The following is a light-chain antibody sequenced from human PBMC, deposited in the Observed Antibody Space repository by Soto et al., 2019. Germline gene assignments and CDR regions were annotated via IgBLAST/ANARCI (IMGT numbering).Light chain of an antibody. CDR1: SSDVGGYNY. CDR3: SSYAGSNNLV. CDR2: EVT. J-gene: IGLJ2*01. Sequence: QSVLTQPPSASGSPGQSVTISCTGTSSDVGGYNYVSWYQQYPGKAPKLMIYEVTKRPSGVPDRFSGSTSGNTASLTVSGLQAEDEADYYCSSYAGSNNLVFGGGTKVTVL. V-gene: IGLV2-8*01.